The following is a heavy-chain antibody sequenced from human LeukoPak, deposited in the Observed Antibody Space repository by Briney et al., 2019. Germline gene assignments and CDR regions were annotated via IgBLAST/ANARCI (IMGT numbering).Heavy chain of an antibody. V-gene: IGHV4-59*01. D-gene: IGHD5-24*01. CDR3: AREDGLDGYNYVAY. J-gene: IGHJ4*02. CDR2: VYNSGST. Sequence: SETLSLNCTVSGGSISSFYWSWIRQPPGKGLEWIGYVYNSGSTNYNPSLKSRVTISVDTSKNQFSLKLSSVTAADTAVYYCAREDGLDGYNYVAYWGQGTLVTVSS. CDR1: GGSISSFY.